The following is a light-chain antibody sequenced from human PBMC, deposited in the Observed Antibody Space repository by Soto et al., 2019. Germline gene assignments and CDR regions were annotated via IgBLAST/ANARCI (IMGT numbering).Light chain of an antibody. Sequence: DIQMTQSPSSLSASIGDRVTISCQASQDIGNFLNWYQQKPGKAPYLLIYDASNLDTGVSSRFSGRGSGRQFSITITSPQPHDVATYFCQQYGSLPITFGQGTRLDIK. V-gene: IGKV1-33*01. CDR2: DAS. CDR3: QQYGSLPIT. CDR1: QDIGNF. J-gene: IGKJ5*01.